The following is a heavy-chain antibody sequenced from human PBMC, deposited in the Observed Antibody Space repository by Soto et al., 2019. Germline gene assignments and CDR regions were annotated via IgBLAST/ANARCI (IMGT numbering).Heavy chain of an antibody. Sequence: ASVKVSCKASGYTFTYRYLHWVRQAPGQALEWMGWITPFNGNTNYAQKLQDRVTMTTDTSTSTAYMELRSLRSDDTAVYYCARDRLPNGPDYWGQGTLVTVSS. D-gene: IGHD4-17*01. CDR3: ARDRLPNGPDY. J-gene: IGHJ4*02. V-gene: IGHV1-45*02. CDR2: ITPFNGNT. CDR1: GYTFTYRY.